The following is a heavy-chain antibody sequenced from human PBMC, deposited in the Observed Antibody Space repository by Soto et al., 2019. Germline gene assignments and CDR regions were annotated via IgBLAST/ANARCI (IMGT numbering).Heavy chain of an antibody. CDR3: ARTNPHCGGDCYHTSYYFDY. CDR2: INPSGGST. Sequence: ASVKVSCKASGYTFTSYYMHWVRQAPGQGLEWMGIINPSGGSTSYAQKFQGRVTMTRDTSTSTVYMELSSLRSEDTAVYYCARTNPHCGGDCYHTSYYFDYWRQGTLVTVSS. D-gene: IGHD2-21*02. CDR1: GYTFTSYY. V-gene: IGHV1-46*01. J-gene: IGHJ4*02.